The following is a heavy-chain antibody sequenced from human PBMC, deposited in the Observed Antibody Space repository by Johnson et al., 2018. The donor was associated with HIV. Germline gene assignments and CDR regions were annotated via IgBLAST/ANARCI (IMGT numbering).Heavy chain of an antibody. CDR1: GFTFDDYG. J-gene: IGHJ3*02. D-gene: IGHD1-7*01. CDR3: AKDGTMTWAFDI. Sequence: QVQLVESGGGVVQPGGSLRLSCAASGFTFDDYGMSWVRQAPGKGLEWVAVISYDGSNKYYADSVKGRFTISRDNSKNTLYLQMNSLRAEDTAVYYCAKDGTMTWAFDIWGQGTMVTVSS. V-gene: IGHV3-30*18. CDR2: ISYDGSNK.